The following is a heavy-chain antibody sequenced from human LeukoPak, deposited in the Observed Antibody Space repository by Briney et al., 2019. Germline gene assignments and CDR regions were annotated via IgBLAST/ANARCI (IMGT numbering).Heavy chain of an antibody. V-gene: IGHV1-69*13. J-gene: IGHJ6*04. CDR2: IIPIFGTA. CDR1: GGTFNSYA. CDR3: ARSDYGDYFHYYGMDV. D-gene: IGHD4-17*01. Sequence: SVKVSCKASGGTFNSYAISWVRQAPGQGLEWMGGIIPIFGTANYAQRFQGRVTITADESTSTAYMELSSLRSEDTAVYYCARSDYGDYFHYYGMDVWGKGTTVTVSS.